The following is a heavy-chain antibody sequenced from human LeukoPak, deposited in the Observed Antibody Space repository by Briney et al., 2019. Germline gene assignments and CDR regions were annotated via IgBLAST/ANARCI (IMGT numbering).Heavy chain of an antibody. J-gene: IGHJ3*02. CDR1: GFTFSSYG. D-gene: IGHD3-10*01. V-gene: IGHV3-7*03. CDR3: ARDWVAGVPFDAFDI. Sequence: GGSLRLSCAASGFTFSSYGMHWVRQAPGKGLEWVANIKEDGSEKYYVDSVKGRFTISRDNAKNSLYLHMNSLTAEDTAMYYCARDWVAGVPFDAFDIWGQGTMVSVSS. CDR2: IKEDGSEK.